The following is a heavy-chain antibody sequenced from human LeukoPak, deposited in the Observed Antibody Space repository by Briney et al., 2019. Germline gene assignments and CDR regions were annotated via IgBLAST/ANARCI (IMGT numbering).Heavy chain of an antibody. CDR3: AKARRLFYYGSGSYPGYFDY. D-gene: IGHD3-10*01. CDR2: ISSSSSYI. Sequence: GGSLRLSCAASGFTFSSYSMNWVRQAPGKGLEWVSSISSSSSYIYYADSVKGRFTISRDNAKNSLYLQMNSLRAEDTAVYYCAKARRLFYYGSGSYPGYFDYWGQGTLVTVSS. CDR1: GFTFSSYS. J-gene: IGHJ4*02. V-gene: IGHV3-21*01.